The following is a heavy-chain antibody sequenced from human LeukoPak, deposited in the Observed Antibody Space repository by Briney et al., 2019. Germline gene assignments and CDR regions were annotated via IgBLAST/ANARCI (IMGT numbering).Heavy chain of an antibody. CDR3: ARDQYSSGWHFDY. Sequence: PGGSLRLSCAASGFTFSSYGMHWVRQAPGKGLEWVAVIRYDGSNKYYADSVKGRFTISRDNSKNTLYLQMNSLRAEDTAVYYCARDQYSSGWHFDYWGQGTLVTVSS. J-gene: IGHJ4*02. CDR2: IRYDGSNK. V-gene: IGHV3-33*01. CDR1: GFTFSSYG. D-gene: IGHD6-19*01.